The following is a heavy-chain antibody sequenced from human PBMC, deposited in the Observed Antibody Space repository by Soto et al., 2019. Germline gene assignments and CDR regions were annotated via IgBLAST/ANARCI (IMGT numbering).Heavy chain of an antibody. Sequence: QVQLQQWGAGLLKPSETLSLTCAVYGGSFSGYYWSWIRQPPGKGLEWIGEINHSGSTNYNPSLKSRVTISVDTSKNQFSLKLSSVTAADTAVYYCARAEVRRMVRGERYYYGMDVWGQGTTVTVSS. V-gene: IGHV4-34*01. CDR1: GGSFSGYY. CDR2: INHSGST. J-gene: IGHJ6*02. D-gene: IGHD3-10*01. CDR3: ARAEVRRMVRGERYYYGMDV.